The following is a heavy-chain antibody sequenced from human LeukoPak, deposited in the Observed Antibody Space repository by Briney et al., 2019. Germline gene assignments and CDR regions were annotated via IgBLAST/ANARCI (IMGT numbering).Heavy chain of an antibody. J-gene: IGHJ4*02. CDR2: MNPSGGSR. V-gene: IGHV1-46*01. D-gene: IGHD5-24*01. CDR3: ARGDGYESPLGY. CDR1: GYTFISYF. Sequence: ASVKVSCKASGYTFISYFVHWVRQAPGQGLEWVGIMNPSGGSRSYAQKFQGRVSMTRDTSSSTVYMELSSLRSVDTAVYYCARGDGYESPLGYWGQGTLVTVSS.